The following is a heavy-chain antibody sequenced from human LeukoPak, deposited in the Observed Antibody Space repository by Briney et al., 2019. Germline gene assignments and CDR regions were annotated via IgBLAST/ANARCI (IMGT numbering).Heavy chain of an antibody. CDR3: ARTYYHDSSDFGVLDF. CDR2: ISASGGTI. V-gene: IGHV3-48*03. J-gene: IGHJ4*02. D-gene: IGHD3-22*01. CDR1: EFTFTTYE. Sequence: PGGSLRLSCTASEFTFTTYEMNWVRQAPGKGLEWLSYISASGGTIYYADSVKGRFTISRDNAKNSLYLQMNSLRAEDTAVYFCARTYYHDSSDFGVLDFWGQGTLVTVSS.